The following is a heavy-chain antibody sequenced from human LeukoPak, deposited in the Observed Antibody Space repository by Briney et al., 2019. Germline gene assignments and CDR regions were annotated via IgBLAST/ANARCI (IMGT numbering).Heavy chain of an antibody. CDR2: ISAYNGNT. J-gene: IGHJ4*02. Sequence: GASVKVSCKASGYTFTSYGISWVRQAPGQGLEWMGWISAYNGNTNYAQKLQGRVTMTTDTSTSTAYMELRSLRSDDTAVYYRARDISRGYSYGFSYWGQGTLVTVSS. V-gene: IGHV1-18*01. CDR3: ARDISRGYSYGFSY. CDR1: GYTFTSYG. D-gene: IGHD5-18*01.